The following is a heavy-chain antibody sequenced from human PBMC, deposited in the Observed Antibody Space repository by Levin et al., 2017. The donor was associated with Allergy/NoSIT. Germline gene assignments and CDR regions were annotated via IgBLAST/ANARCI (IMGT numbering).Heavy chain of an antibody. D-gene: IGHD6-13*01. Sequence: SVKVSCKASGGTFSSYAISWVRQAPGQGLEWMGGIIPIFVTANYAQKFQGRVTITADKSTSTAYMELSSLRSEDTAVYYWASHLGPSRIAAAAELNWFDPWGQGTLVTVSS. CDR2: IIPIFVTA. CDR3: ASHLGPSRIAAAAELNWFDP. V-gene: IGHV1-69*06. CDR1: GGTFSSYA. J-gene: IGHJ5*02.